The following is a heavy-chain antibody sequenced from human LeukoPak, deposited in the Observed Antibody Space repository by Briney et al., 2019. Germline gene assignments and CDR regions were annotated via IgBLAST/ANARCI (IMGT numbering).Heavy chain of an antibody. CDR1: GFTFSSYW. J-gene: IGHJ4*02. Sequence: GGSLRLSCAASGFTFSSYWMHWVRQAPGKGLVWVSRINSDGSSTSYADSVKGPFTISRDNAKNTLYLQMNSLRAEDTAVYYCARETFGTEFDYWGQGTLVTVSS. D-gene: IGHD2/OR15-2a*01. CDR2: INSDGSST. V-gene: IGHV3-74*01. CDR3: ARETFGTEFDY.